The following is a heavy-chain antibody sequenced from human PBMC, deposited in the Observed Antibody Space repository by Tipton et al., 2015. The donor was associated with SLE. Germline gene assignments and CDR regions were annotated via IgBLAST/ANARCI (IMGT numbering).Heavy chain of an antibody. CDR1: GRSFNGYS. J-gene: IGHJ4*02. CDR2: ISPGGST. Sequence: TLPLTCAVYGRSFNGYSWNWIRQPPGKGLEWIGEISPGGSTNYNSSLKSRVTISEDTSKNHFSLKLTSATAADTAVYFCATRGGSYGAGFDYWGQGTLVTVSS. CDR3: ATRGGSYGAGFDY. V-gene: IGHV4-34*01. D-gene: IGHD3-16*01.